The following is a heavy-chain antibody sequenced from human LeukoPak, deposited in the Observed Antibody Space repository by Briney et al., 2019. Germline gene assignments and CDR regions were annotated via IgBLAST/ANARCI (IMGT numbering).Heavy chain of an antibody. CDR1: GFTFDDYA. D-gene: IGHD5-12*01. J-gene: IGHJ4*02. CDR2: ISWNSGSI. CDR3: ARRHIVATTLDY. Sequence: GGSLRLSCAASGFTFDDYAMHWVRQAPGKGLEWVSGISWNSGSIGYADSVKGRFTISRDNAKNSLYLQMNSLRAEDTAVYYCARRHIVATTLDYWGQGTLVTVSS. V-gene: IGHV3-9*01.